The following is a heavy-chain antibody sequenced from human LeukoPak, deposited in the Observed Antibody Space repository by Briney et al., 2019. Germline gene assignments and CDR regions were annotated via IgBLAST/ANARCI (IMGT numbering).Heavy chain of an antibody. D-gene: IGHD4-17*01. J-gene: IGHJ4*02. Sequence: SETLSLTCGVYGGSLSGYYWSWIRQPAGKGLEWIGRIYTSGSTNYNPSLKSRVTMSVDTSKNQFSLTLNSVTAADTGVYYCARWTTVTRAFDFWGQGTLVTVSS. V-gene: IGHV4-59*10. CDR3: ARWTTVTRAFDF. CDR2: IYTSGST. CDR1: GGSLSGYY.